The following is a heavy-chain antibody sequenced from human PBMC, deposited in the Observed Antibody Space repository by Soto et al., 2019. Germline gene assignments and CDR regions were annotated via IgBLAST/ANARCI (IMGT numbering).Heavy chain of an antibody. J-gene: IGHJ4*02. V-gene: IGHV3-30*18. D-gene: IGHD6-19*01. CDR1: GFSFSNYG. CDR2: ISSDGSNK. Sequence: QVQLVESGGGVVQPGRSLRLSCAASGFSFSNYGMHWVRQGPGKGLEWVAFISSDGSNKDYTDALKGRLTISRDNSKNTLSLQMTSLSAEDTAVYYCAKDRHSSGWWYFENWGQGTLVTVSS. CDR3: AKDRHSSGWWYFEN.